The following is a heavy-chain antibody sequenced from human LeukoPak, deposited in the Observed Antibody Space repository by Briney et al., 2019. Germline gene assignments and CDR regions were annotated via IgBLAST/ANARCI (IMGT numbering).Heavy chain of an antibody. CDR2: INHSGST. V-gene: IGHV4-34*01. J-gene: IGHJ5*02. Sequence: WDTLSLTCAVYGGSFSGYYWSWIRQPPGKGLEWIGEINHSGSTNYNPSLKSRVTRSVDPSKNQFSLKLSTVTAADTAVNYCARANPKAVAGTKGDYWFDPWGQGTLVT. CDR1: GGSFSGYY. D-gene: IGHD6-19*01. CDR3: ARANPKAVAGTKGDYWFDP.